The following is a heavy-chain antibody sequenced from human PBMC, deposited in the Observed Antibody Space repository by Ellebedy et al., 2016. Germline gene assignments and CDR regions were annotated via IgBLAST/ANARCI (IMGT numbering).Heavy chain of an antibody. CDR1: GGSFSGYY. CDR3: ARDRRDFGDYSFDF. D-gene: IGHD4-17*01. Sequence: SETLSLXXAVYGGSFSGYYWSWIRQPPGKGLEWIGEINHSGSTNYNPSLKSRVTISVDTSKNQFSLKLTSVTAADTAIYYCARDRRDFGDYSFDFWGQGTQVTVSS. V-gene: IGHV4-34*01. J-gene: IGHJ4*02. CDR2: INHSGST.